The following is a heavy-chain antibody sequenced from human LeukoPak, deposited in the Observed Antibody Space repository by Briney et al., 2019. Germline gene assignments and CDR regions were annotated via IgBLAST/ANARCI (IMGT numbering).Heavy chain of an antibody. CDR3: ARDQTYYDILTGYYLY. Sequence: ASVKVSCKASGYTFTSYGTNWVRQAPGQGLEWMGWISAYNGNTNYAQKLQGRVTMTTDTSTSTAYMELRSLRSDDTAVYYCARDQTYYDILTGYYLYWGQGTLVTVSS. CDR1: GYTFTSYG. V-gene: IGHV1-18*01. J-gene: IGHJ4*02. CDR2: ISAYNGNT. D-gene: IGHD3-9*01.